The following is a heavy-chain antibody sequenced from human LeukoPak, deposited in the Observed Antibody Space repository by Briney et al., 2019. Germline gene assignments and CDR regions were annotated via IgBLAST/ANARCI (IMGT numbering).Heavy chain of an antibody. CDR1: GFTFSSYA. CDR3: ARGGGGLGV. J-gene: IGHJ6*02. CDR2: ISGSGGST. Sequence: GGSLRLSCSASGFTFSSYAMSWVRQAPGKGLEWVSAISGSGGSTYYADSVRGRFTISRDSAKNTLYLQMNSLRAEDTAVYYCARGGGGLGVWGQGTTVTVSS. V-gene: IGHV3-23*01.